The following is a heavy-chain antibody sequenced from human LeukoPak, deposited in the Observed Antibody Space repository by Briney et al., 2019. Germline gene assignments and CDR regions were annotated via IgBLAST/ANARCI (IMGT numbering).Heavy chain of an antibody. D-gene: IGHD2/OR15-2a*01. CDR2: IYPGDSDS. J-gene: IGHJ3*02. V-gene: IGHV5-51*01. CDR3: AGLPRGNIGAFDI. Sequence: GESLKISCATSGYRFSTHWIGWVRQMPGKGLEWMGIIYPGDSDSRYSPSLQGQVTISADKSISTAYLQWSSLKASDSAMYYCAGLPRGNIGAFDIWGQGTMVTVSS. CDR1: GYRFSTHW.